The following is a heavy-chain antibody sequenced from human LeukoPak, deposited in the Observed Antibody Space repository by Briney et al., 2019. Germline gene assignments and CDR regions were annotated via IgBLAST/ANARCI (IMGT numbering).Heavy chain of an antibody. Sequence: AGGTLRLSCAASGFTFSNYAMSWVRQPPGKGLEWVSLISGSGDTTYYADSVKGRFTISRDNSKNTLYLQMNSLRSEDTAVYYCARDNDSRDPPHFDYWGQGTLVTVSS. V-gene: IGHV3-23*01. D-gene: IGHD3-16*01. CDR1: GFTFSNYA. CDR2: ISGSGDTT. CDR3: ARDNDSRDPPHFDY. J-gene: IGHJ4*02.